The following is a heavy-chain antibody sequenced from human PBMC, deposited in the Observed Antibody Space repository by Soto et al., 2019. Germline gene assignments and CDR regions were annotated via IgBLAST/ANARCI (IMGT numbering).Heavy chain of an antibody. CDR2: IHYSGSI. CDR3: AREDDGGDRDYYGLDV. J-gene: IGHJ6*02. V-gene: IGHV4-30-4*08. Sequence: QVQLQQSGPGLVKPSQTLSLTCTVSGGSISYEYYHWTWIRQSPGKGLEWIGDIHYSGSIIYNPSFKSRVTISVDTSKNQFSLQLSFVTAADAAVYFCAREDDGGDRDYYGLDVWGQGTTVTVSS. D-gene: IGHD2-21*02. CDR1: GGSISYEYYH.